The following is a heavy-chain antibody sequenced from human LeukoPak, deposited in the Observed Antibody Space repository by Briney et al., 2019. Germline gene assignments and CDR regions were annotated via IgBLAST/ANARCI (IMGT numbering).Heavy chain of an antibody. CDR2: IYSGGST. J-gene: IGHJ6*02. D-gene: IGHD6-25*01. Sequence: PGGSLRLSCAASGFTVSSNYTSWVRQAPGKGLEWVSVIYSGGSTYYADSVKGRFTISRDNSKNTLYLQMNSLRAEDTAVYYCARERQTNYYYYGMDVWGQGTTVTVSS. CDR3: ARERQTNYYYYGMDV. V-gene: IGHV3-53*01. CDR1: GFTVSSNY.